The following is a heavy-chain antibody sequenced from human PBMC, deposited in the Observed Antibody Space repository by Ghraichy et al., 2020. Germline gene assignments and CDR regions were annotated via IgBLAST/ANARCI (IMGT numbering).Heavy chain of an antibody. Sequence: GGSLSLSCAASGFTFRTCWMTWVRQAPGKGLEWVANINQDGTEIHYVDSVKGRFTITTDSARNSLYLQLNSLRAEDTAVYYCATAGYGPGSCSFDFWGQGTLVTVSS. J-gene: IGHJ4*02. CDR3: ATAGYGPGSCSFDF. CDR2: INQDGTEI. V-gene: IGHV3-7*01. D-gene: IGHD3-10*01. CDR1: GFTFRTCW.